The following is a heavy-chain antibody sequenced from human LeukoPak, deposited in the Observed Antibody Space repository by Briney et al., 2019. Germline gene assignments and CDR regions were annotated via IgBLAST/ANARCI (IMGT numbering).Heavy chain of an antibody. CDR3: ARLSSSRTFDY. J-gene: IGHJ4*02. D-gene: IGHD6-13*01. Sequence: SETLSLTCTVSGGSISSSNYYWGWIRQPPGKGLEWIGSIYYSGSTYYNPSLKSRVTMSVDTSKNQFSLKLTSMTAADTAVYYCARLSSSRTFDYWGQGTLVTVSS. V-gene: IGHV4-39*01. CDR1: GGSISSSNYY. CDR2: IYYSGST.